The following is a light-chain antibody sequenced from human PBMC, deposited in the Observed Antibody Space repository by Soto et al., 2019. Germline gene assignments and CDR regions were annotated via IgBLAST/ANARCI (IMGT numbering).Light chain of an antibody. CDR3: QSYDSNNQV. J-gene: IGLJ2*01. V-gene: IGLV6-57*01. Sequence: NFMLTQPHSVSESPGKTVTISCTRSGGSIAGNHVQWYQQRPGSSPTIVIYEDNQRPSGVPDRFSGSIDSSSNSASLTISGLKTEDEADYYCQSYDSNNQVFGGGTQLTVL. CDR1: GGSIAGNH. CDR2: EDN.